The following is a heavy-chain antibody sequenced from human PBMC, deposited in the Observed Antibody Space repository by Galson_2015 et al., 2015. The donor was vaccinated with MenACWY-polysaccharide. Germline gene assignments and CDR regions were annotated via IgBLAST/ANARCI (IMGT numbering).Heavy chain of an antibody. Sequence: QSGAEVKKPGESLQISCKGSGYSFSTYWIGWVRQIPGKGLEWMGIIYPGDSDTRYSPSFQGQVTISADKSISTAYLQWSSLKASDTAIYYCARQATMDVWGQGTTVIVSS. V-gene: IGHV5-51*01. CDR3: ARQATMDV. CDR1: GYSFSTYW. CDR2: IYPGDSDT. J-gene: IGHJ6*02.